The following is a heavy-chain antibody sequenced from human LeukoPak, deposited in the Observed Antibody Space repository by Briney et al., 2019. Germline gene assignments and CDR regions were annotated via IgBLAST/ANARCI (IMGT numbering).Heavy chain of an antibody. CDR3: ARDSGWTFDP. CDR1: GFTFSAYY. Sequence: GGSLRLSCAASGFTFSAYYMSWIRQAPGKGLEWVSHISSNGNIIHYADSVKGRFTISRDNAKNSLYLQMNSLRAEDTAVYYCARDSGWTFDPWGQGTLVTVSS. V-gene: IGHV3-11*04. J-gene: IGHJ5*02. D-gene: IGHD6-19*01. CDR2: ISSNGNII.